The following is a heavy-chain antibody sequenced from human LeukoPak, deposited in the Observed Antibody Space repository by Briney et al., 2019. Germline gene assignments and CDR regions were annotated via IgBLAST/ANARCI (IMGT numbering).Heavy chain of an antibody. D-gene: IGHD3-16*01. V-gene: IGHV3-74*01. Sequence: GGSLRLSCAASGSTSSSYGMHWVRQGPGKGLVWVSRINSDGSTTNYADSVKGRFTISRDNAKNTLYLQMNSLRAEDTAVYYCVRVDGGYWGQGTLVTVSS. J-gene: IGHJ4*02. CDR2: INSDGSTT. CDR3: VRVDGGY. CDR1: GSTSSSYG.